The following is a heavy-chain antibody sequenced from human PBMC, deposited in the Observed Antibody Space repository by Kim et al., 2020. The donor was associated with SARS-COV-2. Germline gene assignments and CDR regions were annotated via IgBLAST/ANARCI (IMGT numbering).Heavy chain of an antibody. CDR1: GGSISSGGYY. D-gene: IGHD2-21*01. J-gene: IGHJ4*02. V-gene: IGHV4-31*03. CDR3: ARRKSYDSGGGFDY. CDR2: IYYSGST. Sequence: SETLSLTCTVSGGSISSGGYYWSWIRQHPGKGLEWIGYIYYSGSTYYNPSLKSRVTISVDTSKNQFSLNLSSVTAADTAVYFCARRKSYDSGGGFDYWGQGTLVTVSS.